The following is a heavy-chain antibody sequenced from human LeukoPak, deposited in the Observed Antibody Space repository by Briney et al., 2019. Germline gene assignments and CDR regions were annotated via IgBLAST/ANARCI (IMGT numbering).Heavy chain of an antibody. CDR1: AFTFSDYS. D-gene: IGHD1-26*01. CDR2: ISGRSSTI. V-gene: IGHV3-48*01. Sequence: AGGSLRLSCAASAFTFSDYSMNWVRQAPGKGLEWISYISGRSSTIYYADSVRGRFTISRDNAKNSMYLQMNSLRAEDTDVYYCARDRLTSGSYFFDYWGQGGLVTVSS. CDR3: ARDRLTSGSYFFDY. J-gene: IGHJ4*02.